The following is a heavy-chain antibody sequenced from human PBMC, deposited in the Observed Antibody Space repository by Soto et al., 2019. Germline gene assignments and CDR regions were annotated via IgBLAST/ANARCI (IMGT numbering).Heavy chain of an antibody. CDR1: VDSITTYY. D-gene: IGHD6-13*01. CDR3: ARYSNNWFQTEGMDV. CDR2: IDASGNT. V-gene: IGHV4-4*07. Sequence: PSETLSLTCTVSVDSITTYYWSWIRQPAGKGLEWIGRIDASGNTNYNPSLNSRFTMSIDTSKKQFSLKLTSVTAADTAIYYCARYSNNWFQTEGMDVWGQGTTVTVSS. J-gene: IGHJ6*02.